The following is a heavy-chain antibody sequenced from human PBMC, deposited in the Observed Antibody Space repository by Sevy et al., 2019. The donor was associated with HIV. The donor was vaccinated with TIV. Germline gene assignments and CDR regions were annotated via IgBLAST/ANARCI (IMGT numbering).Heavy chain of an antibody. J-gene: IGHJ4*02. CDR1: GGSFSGYY. CDR2: INHSGST. D-gene: IGHD3-10*01. Sequence: SETLSLTCAVYGGSFSGYYWSWIRQPPGKGLEWIGEINHSGSTNYNPSLKSRVTISVDTSKNQFSLKLSSVTAADTAVYYCARGLYVVRGVIIMRYYFDYWGQGTLVTVSS. CDR3: ARGLYVVRGVIIMRYYFDY. V-gene: IGHV4-34*01.